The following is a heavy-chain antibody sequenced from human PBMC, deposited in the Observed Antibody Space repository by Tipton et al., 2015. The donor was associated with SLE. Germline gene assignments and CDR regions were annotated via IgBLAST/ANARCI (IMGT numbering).Heavy chain of an antibody. V-gene: IGHV1-46*01. J-gene: IGHJ4*02. CDR1: GYTFTSYY. D-gene: IGHD5-12*01. CDR3: ATSMQWLPFDY. Sequence: QLVQSGAEVKKPGASVKVSCKASGYTFTSYYMHWVRQAPGQGLEWMGIINPSGGSTSYAQKFQGRVTMTRDTSTSTVYMELSSLRSEDTAVYYCATSMQWLPFDYWGQGTLVTVSS. CDR2: INPSGGST.